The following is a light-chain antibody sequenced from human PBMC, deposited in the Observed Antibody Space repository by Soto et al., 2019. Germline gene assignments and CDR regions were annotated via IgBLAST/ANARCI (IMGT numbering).Light chain of an antibody. CDR1: QSVSSN. J-gene: IGKJ1*01. CDR3: QQRSNWPPWT. CDR2: GAS. V-gene: IGKV3-15*01. Sequence: ERVMTQSPATLSVSPGERATLSSRASQSVSSNLAWYQQKPGQAPRLLIYGASTRATGIPARFSGSGSGTEFTLTISSLQSEDFAVYYCQQRSNWPPWTFGQGTK.